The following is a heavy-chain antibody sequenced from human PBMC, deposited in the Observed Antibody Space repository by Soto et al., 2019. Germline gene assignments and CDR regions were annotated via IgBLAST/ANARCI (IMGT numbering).Heavy chain of an antibody. CDR2: IWYDGSNK. CDR1: GFTFSSYG. CDR3: ARDSRKVTRRIIHCSFDY. J-gene: IGHJ4*02. V-gene: IGHV3-33*01. Sequence: GGSLRLSCAASGFTFSSYGMHWVRQAPGKGLEWVAVIWYDGSNKYYADSVKGRFTISRDNLKNTLYLQMNSLRAEDTAVYYCARDSRKVTRRIIHCSFDYWGQGTLLTVSS. D-gene: IGHD2-21*02.